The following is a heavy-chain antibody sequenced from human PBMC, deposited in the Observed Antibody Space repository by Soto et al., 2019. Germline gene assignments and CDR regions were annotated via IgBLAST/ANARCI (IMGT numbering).Heavy chain of an antibody. D-gene: IGHD5-12*01. J-gene: IGHJ4*02. CDR1: GYTFTTFG. Sequence: QVQLVQSGGEVKKPGASVKVSCKASGYTFTTFGITWVRQAPGQGLEWMGWISTSTGNTNYAQKLQGRVTLTTDTSTRTAYLERRTLTSDDTAVYYCARSPRVIVAAKGTLDYWGQGTLVTVSS. CDR3: ARSPRVIVAAKGTLDY. CDR2: ISTSTGNT. V-gene: IGHV1-18*04.